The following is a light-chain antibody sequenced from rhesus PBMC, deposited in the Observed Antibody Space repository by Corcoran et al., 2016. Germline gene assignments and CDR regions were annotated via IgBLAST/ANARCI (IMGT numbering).Light chain of an antibody. CDR2: YES. J-gene: IGKJ2*01. CDR3: QQYNNSPDS. CDR1: QGINNY. Sequence: DIQMTQSPSSLSASVGDRVIITCRASQGINNYLSWYQQKPGKAPKPLIYYESSLETGVPTRFSGSGAGTDYTLTISSLQPEVIATYYCQQYNNSPDSFGQGAKVEI. V-gene: IGKV1-66*01.